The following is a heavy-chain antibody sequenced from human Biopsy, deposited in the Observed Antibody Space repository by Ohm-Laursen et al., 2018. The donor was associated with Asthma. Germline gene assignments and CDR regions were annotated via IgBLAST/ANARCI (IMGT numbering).Heavy chain of an antibody. CDR2: VYYSGST. CDR3: ARGVDRVTGLLDHFDS. V-gene: IGHV4-59*01. Sequence: GTLPLTCIVSGGSINNFYWSWIRQTPGKGLESIGHVYYSGSTNYNPSLKSRVTISIDASKNQFSLKLTSVTAADTAVYYCARGVDRVTGLLDHFDSWGQGTLVTVSS. J-gene: IGHJ4*02. D-gene: IGHD2-21*02. CDR1: GGSINNFY.